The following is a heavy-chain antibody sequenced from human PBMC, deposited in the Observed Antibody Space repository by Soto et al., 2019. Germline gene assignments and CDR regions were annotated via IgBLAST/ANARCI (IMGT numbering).Heavy chain of an antibody. V-gene: IGHV4-30-4*01. CDR1: GGSISSGDYY. Sequence: SETLSLTCTVSGGSISSGDYYWSWIRQPPGEGLEWIGYIYYSGSTYYNPSLKSRVTISVDTSKNQFSLKLSSVTAADTAVYYCARDPFYYGSGSFDYWGQGTLVTVSS. D-gene: IGHD3-10*01. CDR2: IYYSGST. J-gene: IGHJ4*02. CDR3: ARDPFYYGSGSFDY.